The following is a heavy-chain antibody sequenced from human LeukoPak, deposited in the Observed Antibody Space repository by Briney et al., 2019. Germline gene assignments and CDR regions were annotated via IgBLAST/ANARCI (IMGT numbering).Heavy chain of an antibody. D-gene: IGHD6-13*01. CDR2: INPNSGGT. CDR1: GYTFTGYY. J-gene: IGHJ4*02. CDR3: ARGGDSSSWFASPDF. V-gene: IGHV1-2*02. Sequence: ASVKVSCKASGYTFTGYYMHWVRQAPGQGLEWMGWINPNSGGTNYAQKFQGRVTMTRDTSISTAYMELSRLRSDDTAVYYCARGGDSSSWFASPDFWGQGTLVAVSS.